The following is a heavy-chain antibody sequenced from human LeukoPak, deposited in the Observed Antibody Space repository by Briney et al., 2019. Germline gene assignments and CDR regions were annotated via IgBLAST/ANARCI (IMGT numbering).Heavy chain of an antibody. CDR1: GYTFTGYY. CDR2: INPNSGGT. CDR3: ATQGLYSSGWYLVDV. D-gene: IGHD6-19*01. J-gene: IGHJ6*04. Sequence: GPVKVSCKASGYTFTGYYMHWVRQAPGQGLEWMGWINPNSGGTNYAQKFQGRVTMTRDTSISTAYMELSRLRSDDTAVYYCATQGLYSSGWYLVDVWGKGTTVTISS. V-gene: IGHV1-2*02.